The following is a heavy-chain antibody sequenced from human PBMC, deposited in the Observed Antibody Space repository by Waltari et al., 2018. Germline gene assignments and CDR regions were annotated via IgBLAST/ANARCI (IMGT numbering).Heavy chain of an antibody. CDR3: ASYSSGYRDSFDY. CDR2: IYYSGST. V-gene: IGHV4-59*01. J-gene: IGHJ4*02. D-gene: IGHD3-22*01. Sequence: QVQLQESGPGLVKPSETLSLTCTVSGGSISSYYWSWIRQPPGKGLEWIGYIYYSGSTNYNPSLKSRVTISVDTSKNQFSLKLSSVTAADTAVYYCASYSSGYRDSFDYWGQGTLVTVSS. CDR1: GGSISSYY.